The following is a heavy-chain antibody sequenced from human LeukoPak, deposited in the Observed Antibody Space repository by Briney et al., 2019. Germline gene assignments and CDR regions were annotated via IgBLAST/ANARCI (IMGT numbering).Heavy chain of an antibody. V-gene: IGHV3-48*01. J-gene: IGHJ4*02. Sequence: PGGSLRLSCAASGFTFSSYSMNWVRQAPGKGLEWVSYISSGSSTIYYADSVKGRFTISRDNAKNSLYLQMNSLKTEDTAVYYCTRRSGDDSRGYYDYWGQGTLVTVSS. D-gene: IGHD3-22*01. CDR2: ISSGSSTI. CDR3: TRRSGDDSRGYYDY. CDR1: GFTFSSYS.